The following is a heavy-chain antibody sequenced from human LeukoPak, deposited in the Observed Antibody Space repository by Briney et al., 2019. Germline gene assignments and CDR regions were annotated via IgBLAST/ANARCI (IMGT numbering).Heavy chain of an antibody. CDR2: ISGDNVNT. J-gene: IGHJ4*02. CDR1: GYTVLSYA. V-gene: IGHV1-18*01. CDR3: AREIHPLAANWTH. Sequence: ASVKVSCKASGYTVLSYAISWVRQAPGQGLEWMGWISGDNVNTKYAPKFQGRVTMTTDTSTGTAYLDLRSLKSDDTAVYYCAREIHPLAANWTHWGQGTLVTVSS. D-gene: IGHD1-20*01.